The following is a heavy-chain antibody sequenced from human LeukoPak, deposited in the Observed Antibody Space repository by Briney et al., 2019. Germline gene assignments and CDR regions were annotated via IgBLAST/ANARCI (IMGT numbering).Heavy chain of an antibody. CDR2: INPNSGGT. CDR3: ARVVFGWPDAFDI. D-gene: IGHD3-10*01. V-gene: IGHV1-2*02. Sequence: ASVKVSCKASGYTFTGYYMHWVRQAPGQGLEWMGWINPNSGGTNYAQKFQGRVTMTRDTSISTAYMELSRLRSDDTAVYYCARVVFGWPDAFDIRGQGTMVTVSS. CDR1: GYTFTGYY. J-gene: IGHJ3*02.